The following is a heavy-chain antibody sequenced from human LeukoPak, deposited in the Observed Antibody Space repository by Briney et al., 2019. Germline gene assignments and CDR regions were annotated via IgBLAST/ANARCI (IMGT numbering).Heavy chain of an antibody. CDR2: INPSGGST. CDR3: ARSLGYCSGGSRFDLDY. V-gene: IGHV1-46*01. Sequence: ASVKVSCKASGYTFTSYYMHWVRQAPGQGLEWMGIINPSGGSTSYAQKFQGRVTMTRDMSTSTVYMELSSLRSEDTAVYYCARSLGYCSGGSRFDLDYWGQGTLVTVSS. J-gene: IGHJ4*02. D-gene: IGHD2-15*01. CDR1: GYTFTSYY.